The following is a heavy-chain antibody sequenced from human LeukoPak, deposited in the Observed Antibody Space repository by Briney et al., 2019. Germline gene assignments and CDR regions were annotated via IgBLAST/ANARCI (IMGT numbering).Heavy chain of an antibody. CDR3: TTDPRD. J-gene: IGHJ4*02. V-gene: IGHV3-15*01. CDR1: GFKFRHSW. Sequence: GGSLRLSCAASGFKFRHSWMSWVRQSPGKGLEWIGRIKSQSAGGTIDYTAPVKGRFTISRDDSKNTLYLQMHSLKTEDTAVYYCTTDPRDWGQGTLVTVSS. CDR2: IKSQSAGGTI.